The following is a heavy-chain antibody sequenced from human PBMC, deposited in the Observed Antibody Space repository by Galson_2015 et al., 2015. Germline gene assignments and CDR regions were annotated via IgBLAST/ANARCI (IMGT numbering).Heavy chain of an antibody. CDR2: IWYDGSNK. V-gene: IGHV3-33*08. J-gene: IGHJ5*02. CDR1: GFTFSSYG. D-gene: IGHD1-26*01. CDR3: ARVSSGSYFDP. Sequence: SLRLSCAASGFTFSSYGMHWVRQAPGKGLEWVAVIWYDGSNKYYADSVKGRFTISRDNSKNTLYLQMNSLRAEDTAVYYCARVSSGSYFDPWGQGTLVTVSS.